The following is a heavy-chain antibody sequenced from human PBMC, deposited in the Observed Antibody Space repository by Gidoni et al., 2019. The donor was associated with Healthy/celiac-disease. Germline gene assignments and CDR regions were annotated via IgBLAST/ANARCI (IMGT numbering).Heavy chain of an antibody. J-gene: IGHJ6*02. CDR1: GFTFSSYA. Sequence: QVQLVESGGGVVQPGRSLRLTCEASGFTFSSYAMHWVRQAPGKGLEWVAVISYDGINKYYADSVKGRFTIPRDNSKNTLYLQMNSLRAEDTAVYYCARGSQTGTTGYYYYGMDVWGQGTTVTVSS. V-gene: IGHV3-30-3*01. CDR2: ISYDGINK. D-gene: IGHD1-7*01. CDR3: ARGSQTGTTGYYYYGMDV.